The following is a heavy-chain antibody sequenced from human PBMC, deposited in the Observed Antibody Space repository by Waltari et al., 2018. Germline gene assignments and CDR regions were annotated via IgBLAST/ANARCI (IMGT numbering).Heavy chain of an antibody. CDR1: GFTITTYA. CDR3: AQWRVPYYLDY. Sequence: EGQLLESGGGLVQPGGSLRLSCAASGFTITTYAMTWVRQVPGKGLVWVAGISVTGRDTDYADSVRGRFTISRDNARNTLYLQMNSLRADDTAVYYCAQWRVPYYLDYWGQGTLVTVSS. D-gene: IGHD3-16*01. CDR2: ISVTGRDT. J-gene: IGHJ4*02. V-gene: IGHV3-23*01.